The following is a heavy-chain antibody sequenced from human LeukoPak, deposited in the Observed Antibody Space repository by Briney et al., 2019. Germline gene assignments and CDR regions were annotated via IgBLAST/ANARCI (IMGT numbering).Heavy chain of an antibody. J-gene: IGHJ3*02. CDR1: GFTFSSYA. CDR2: ISGSGGST. Sequence: GGSLRLSCAASGFTFSSYAMSWVRQAPGKGLEWVSAISGSGGSTYYADSVKGRFTISRDNAKNSLYLQMNSLRAEDTAVYYCARVAWLQLVGAFDIWGQGTMVTVSS. V-gene: IGHV3-23*01. D-gene: IGHD5-24*01. CDR3: ARVAWLQLVGAFDI.